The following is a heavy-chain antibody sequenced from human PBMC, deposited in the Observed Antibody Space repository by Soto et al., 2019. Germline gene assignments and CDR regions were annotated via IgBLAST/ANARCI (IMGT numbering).Heavy chain of an antibody. CDR1: GGSISSGGYY. Sequence: QVQLQESGPGLVKPSQTLSLTCTVSGGSISSGGYYWSWIRQHPGKGLEWIGYIYYSGSTYYNPSLKSRVTISVHTSKNQFSLKLSSVTAADTAVYYGARGVMIAAITSFDPWGQGTLVTVSS. CDR2: IYYSGST. J-gene: IGHJ5*02. D-gene: IGHD3-22*01. CDR3: ARGVMIAAITSFDP. V-gene: IGHV4-31*03.